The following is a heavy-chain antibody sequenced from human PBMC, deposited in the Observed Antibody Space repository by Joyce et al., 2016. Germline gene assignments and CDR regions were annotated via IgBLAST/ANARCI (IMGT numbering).Heavy chain of an antibody. CDR3: ARALVPAAAFDF. D-gene: IGHD2-2*01. CDR2: INPGGGDT. Sequence: QVQLVQSGAEVKKPGASVRVSCKASGYAFISYYVHWVRQAPGQGLDWMGIINPGGGDTNYAQKFLGRVTFNRDTSTNTVYLDLSSLRSEDTAIYYCARALVPAAAFDFWGQGTLVTVSS. V-gene: IGHV1-46*01. CDR1: GYAFISYY. J-gene: IGHJ4*02.